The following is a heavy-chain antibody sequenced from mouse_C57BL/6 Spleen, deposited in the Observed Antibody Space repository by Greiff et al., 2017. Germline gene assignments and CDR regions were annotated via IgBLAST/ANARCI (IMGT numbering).Heavy chain of an antibody. Sequence: QVQLQQPGAELVMPGASVKLSCKASGYTFTSYWMHWVKQRPGQGLEWIGEIDPSDSYTNYNQKFKGKSTLTVDKSSSTAYMQLSSLTSEDSAVYYCARGGGGAPHFDYWGQGTTLTVSS. CDR2: IDPSDSYT. CDR1: GYTFTSYW. CDR3: ARGGGGAPHFDY. J-gene: IGHJ2*01. V-gene: IGHV1-69*01.